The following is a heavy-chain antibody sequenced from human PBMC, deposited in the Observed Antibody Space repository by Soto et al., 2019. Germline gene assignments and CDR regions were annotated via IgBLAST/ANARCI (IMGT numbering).Heavy chain of an antibody. V-gene: IGHV3-33*01. D-gene: IGHD3-3*01. Sequence: QVQLVESGGGVVQPGRSLRLSCAVSGFTFSSAGMHWVRQAPGKGLEWVAVMWYDGITKYYGESVKGRFTIYRDNSKNTLYLQMNSLRVEDTAVYYCARDLSRHSSYWKNDAWRIGGQGTMVAVSS. J-gene: IGHJ3*02. CDR2: MWYDGITK. CDR3: ARDLSRHSSYWKNDAWRI. CDR1: GFTFSSAG.